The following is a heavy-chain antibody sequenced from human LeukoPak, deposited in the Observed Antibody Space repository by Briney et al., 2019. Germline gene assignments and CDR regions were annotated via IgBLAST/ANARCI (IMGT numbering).Heavy chain of an antibody. Sequence: GGSLRLSCAASGFTFSSYARNWSRQAPGKGLEWVSAISGSGGGTYYSDSVKGRFTISRDNSKNTLYLQLNSLRDEDTAVYYCAKDRGNYYFDFWGQGTLVIVSS. CDR2: ISGSGGGT. J-gene: IGHJ4*02. V-gene: IGHV3-23*01. D-gene: IGHD3-10*01. CDR3: AKDRGNYYFDF. CDR1: GFTFSSYA.